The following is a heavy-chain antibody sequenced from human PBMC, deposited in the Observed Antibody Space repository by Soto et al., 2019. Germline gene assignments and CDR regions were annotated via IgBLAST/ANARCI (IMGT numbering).Heavy chain of an antibody. J-gene: IGHJ5*02. Sequence: SVKVSCKASGYTFTRYTMNWVRQAPGQRLEWMGWINPDNGNTKSSQKFQDRVIITRDTSASTAYTDLSSLRSEDTAVYYCARGIATGQLDPWGQGTLVTVSS. D-gene: IGHD2-15*01. CDR2: INPDNGNT. CDR1: GYTFTRYT. V-gene: IGHV1-3*01. CDR3: ARGIATGQLDP.